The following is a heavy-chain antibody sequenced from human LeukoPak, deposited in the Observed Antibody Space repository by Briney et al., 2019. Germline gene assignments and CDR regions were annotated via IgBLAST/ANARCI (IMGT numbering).Heavy chain of an antibody. J-gene: IGHJ3*02. CDR1: GFTFSSYS. V-gene: IGHV3-21*01. CDR3: ARQYCSGGSCYVDAFYI. Sequence: GGPLTLFCAASGFTFSSYSMYWVRPARGKGGVWVSSISSSSSYICYAASVKVRFTISIDNAQNSLYLQMMSLRAEDTAVYYCARQYCSGGSCYVDAFYIWGRGTMVTVSS. D-gene: IGHD2-15*01. CDR2: ISSSSSYI.